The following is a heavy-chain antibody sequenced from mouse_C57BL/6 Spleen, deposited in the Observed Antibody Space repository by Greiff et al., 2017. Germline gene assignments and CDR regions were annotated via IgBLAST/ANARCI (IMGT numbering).Heavy chain of an antibody. V-gene: IGHV1-69*01. Sequence: QVQLQQPGAELVMPGASVKLSCKASGYTFTSYWMHWVKQRPGQGLEWIGEIDPSDSYTNYNQKFKGKSTLTVDKSSSTAYMQLSSLTSADSAVYYCARGGGTYAMDYWGQGTSVTVSS. CDR1: GYTFTSYW. CDR3: ARGGGTYAMDY. D-gene: IGHD4-1*01. J-gene: IGHJ4*01. CDR2: IDPSDSYT.